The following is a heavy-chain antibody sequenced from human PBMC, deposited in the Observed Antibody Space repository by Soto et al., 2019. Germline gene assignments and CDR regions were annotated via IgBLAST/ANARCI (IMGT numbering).Heavy chain of an antibody. V-gene: IGHV4-39*01. D-gene: IGHD3-22*01. J-gene: IGHJ4*02. CDR3: TRHYYESGVDS. Sequence: QLQLQESGPGLVKPSETLSLTCTVSGGSISSSNYYWGWIRQPPGKGLEWIGSIYDSGSTYYNPSLKSRLTISVDTSKNQFALRLSSVTAADTSVYYCTRHYYESGVDSWGQGTLVTVSS. CDR2: IYDSGST. CDR1: GGSISSSNYY.